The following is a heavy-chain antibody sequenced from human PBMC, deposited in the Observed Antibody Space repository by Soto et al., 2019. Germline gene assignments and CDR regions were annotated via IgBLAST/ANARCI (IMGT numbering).Heavy chain of an antibody. Sequence: GGSLRLSCEVSGFTFSIHAMSWVRQAPGKGLEWVSAISGSGGSTYYADSVKGHFTISRGNSRNTLYLQMNSLRAEDTAVYYCAKSAASEDDYFYYGMDVWGQGTTVTVSS. J-gene: IGHJ6*02. CDR3: AKSAASEDDYFYYGMDV. D-gene: IGHD6-25*01. CDR1: GFTFSIHA. CDR2: ISGSGGST. V-gene: IGHV3-23*01.